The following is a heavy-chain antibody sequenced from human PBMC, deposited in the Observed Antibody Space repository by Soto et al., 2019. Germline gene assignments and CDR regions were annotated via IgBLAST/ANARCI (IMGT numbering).Heavy chain of an antibody. CDR2: IFSNDEK. CDR3: ARIPPPGDFWSGYHARSYYYYYGMDV. V-gene: IGHV2-26*01. D-gene: IGHD3-3*01. CDR1: GFSLSNARMG. Sequence: SGPTLVNPTETLTLTCTVSGFSLSNARMGVSWIRQPPGKALEWLAHIFSNDEKSYSTSLKSRLTISKDTSKSQVVLTMTNMDPVDTATYYCARIPPPGDFWSGYHARSYYYYYGMDVWGQCTTVTVSS. J-gene: IGHJ6*02.